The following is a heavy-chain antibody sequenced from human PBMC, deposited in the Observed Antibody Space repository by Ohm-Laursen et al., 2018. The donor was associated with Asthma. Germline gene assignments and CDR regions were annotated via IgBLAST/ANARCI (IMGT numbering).Heavy chain of an antibody. V-gene: IGHV3-9*01. J-gene: IGHJ4*02. Sequence: SLRLSCTASGFTFDDYAMHWVRQAPGKGLEWVSGISWNSGSIGYADSVKGRFTISRDNSRNTLYLQMNSLRAEDTAVYYCAKDGGLLVVVTAFLEYWGQGTLVTVSS. CDR3: AKDGGLLVVVTAFLEY. CDR1: GFTFDDYA. CDR2: ISWNSGSI. D-gene: IGHD2-21*02.